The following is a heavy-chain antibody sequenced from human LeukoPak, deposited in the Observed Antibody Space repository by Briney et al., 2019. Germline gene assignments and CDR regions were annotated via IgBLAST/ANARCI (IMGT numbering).Heavy chain of an antibody. CDR1: GFIFSNAW. CDR2: IKSKREGGTT. V-gene: IGHV3-15*01. D-gene: IGHD3-16*01. J-gene: IGHJ3*01. CDR3: TPDVLDMITIGLDV. Sequence: PGGSLRLSCAASGFIFSNAWMNWVRQPPGKGLEWVGRIKSKREGGTTDYAAPVKGRFIISRDDSQNTLYLQMNSLKTEDTAVYYCTPDVLDMITIGLDVWGLGTMVTVSS.